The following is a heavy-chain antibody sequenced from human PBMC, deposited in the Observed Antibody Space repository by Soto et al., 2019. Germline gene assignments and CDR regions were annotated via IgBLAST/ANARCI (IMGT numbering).Heavy chain of an antibody. J-gene: IGHJ5*02. CDR2: IKQDGSET. CDR1: EFTFSTYY. Sequence: GGSLRLSCVASEFTFSTYYMSWVRQAPGKGLEWVANIKQDGSETYYVDSVRGRFTISRDNAKNSVYLQMNSLRGEDTAVYYCTAAYYYDSSGTHAWGQGTLVTVSS. V-gene: IGHV3-7*03. D-gene: IGHD3-22*01. CDR3: TAAYYYDSSGTHA.